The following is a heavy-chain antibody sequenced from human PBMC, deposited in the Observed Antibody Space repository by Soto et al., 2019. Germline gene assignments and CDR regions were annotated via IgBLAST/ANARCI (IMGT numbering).Heavy chain of an antibody. CDR2: IYHSGST. CDR1: GGSISSGGYS. CDR3: ARAIPNYYDSSGYYYFDY. J-gene: IGHJ4*02. V-gene: IGHV4-30-2*01. Sequence: QLQLQESGSGLVKPSQILSLTCAVSGGSISSGGYSWSWIRQPPGKGLEWIGYIYHSGSTYYNPSLKSRVTISVDRSKNQFSLKLSSVTAADTAVYYCARAIPNYYDSSGYYYFDYWGQGTLVTVSS. D-gene: IGHD3-22*01.